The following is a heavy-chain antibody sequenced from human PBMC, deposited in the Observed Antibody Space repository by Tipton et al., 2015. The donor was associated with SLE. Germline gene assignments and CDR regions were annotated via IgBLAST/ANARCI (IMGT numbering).Heavy chain of an antibody. CDR2: IKEDGAET. D-gene: IGHD1-14*01. CDR3: ARDNLNWFDP. J-gene: IGHJ5*02. Sequence: SLRLSCAASGFSFSSYWVTWVRRAPGKGLEWVASIKEDGAETYFVDSVKGRFTISRDNAKNSLYLQMNSLRAEDTAVYYCARDNLNWFDPWGQGTLVTVSS. CDR1: GFSFSSYW. V-gene: IGHV3-7*01.